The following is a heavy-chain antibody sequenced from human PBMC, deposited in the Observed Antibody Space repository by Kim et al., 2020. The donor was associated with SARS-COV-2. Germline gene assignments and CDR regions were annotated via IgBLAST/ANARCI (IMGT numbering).Heavy chain of an antibody. D-gene: IGHD4-17*01. CDR1: GFTFSSYV. Sequence: GGSLRLSCAASGFTFSSYVMHWVRQAPGKGLEWVAVISYDGSNKYFADSVKGRFTISRDNSKNTLYLQMNSLTAEDTAVYYCAKGGSTVVTPSDYWGQGTLVTVSS. V-gene: IGHV3-30*18. J-gene: IGHJ4*02. CDR2: ISYDGSNK. CDR3: AKGGSTVVTPSDY.